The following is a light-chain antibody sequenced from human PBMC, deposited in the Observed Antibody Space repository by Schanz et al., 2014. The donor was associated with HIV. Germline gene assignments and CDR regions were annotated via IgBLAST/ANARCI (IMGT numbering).Light chain of an antibody. CDR1: SGHSTYV. CDR2: VNSDVGH. V-gene: IGLV4-69*02. J-gene: IGLJ3*02. Sequence: LVLTQSPSASASLGASVNLTCTLSSGHSTYVIAWHQQQPGKGPRFLMKVNSDVGHTKGDGIPDRFSGSSSGAERYLTISNLQSEDEADYYCETWDSNVWVFGGGTKLTVL. CDR3: ETWDSNVWV.